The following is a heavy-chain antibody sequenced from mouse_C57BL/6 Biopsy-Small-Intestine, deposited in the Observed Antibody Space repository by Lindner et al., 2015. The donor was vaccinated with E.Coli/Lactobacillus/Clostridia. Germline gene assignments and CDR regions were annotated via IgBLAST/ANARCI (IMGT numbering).Heavy chain of an antibody. Sequence: VQLQESGPVLVKPGASVKMSCKASGYTFTDYYMNWVKQSRGKSLDWIGVIYPYNGGTSYNQKFKGKATLTVDKSSSTAYMELNSLTSEDSAVYYCARESDGYYGAYWGQGTLVTVSP. J-gene: IGHJ3*01. V-gene: IGHV1-19*01. CDR1: GYTFTDYY. CDR3: ARESDGYYGAY. D-gene: IGHD2-3*01. CDR2: IYPYNGGT.